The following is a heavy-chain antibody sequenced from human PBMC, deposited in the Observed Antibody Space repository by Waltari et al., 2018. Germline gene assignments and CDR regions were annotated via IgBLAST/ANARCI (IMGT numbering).Heavy chain of an antibody. D-gene: IGHD5-18*01. J-gene: IGHJ4*02. Sequence: EVQLLESGGNLVQPGGSLRLSCAASGFTFASYAMSWVRQDPGKGLEWVSSISGIGGSTYYAESVQGRFTISRDNAKNTLFLQLNSLRAEDTAVYYCARKGGRGYPYGPFYYDHWGQGTLVTVSP. CDR1: GFTFASYA. CDR3: ARKGGRGYPYGPFYYDH. V-gene: IGHV3-23*01. CDR2: ISGIGGST.